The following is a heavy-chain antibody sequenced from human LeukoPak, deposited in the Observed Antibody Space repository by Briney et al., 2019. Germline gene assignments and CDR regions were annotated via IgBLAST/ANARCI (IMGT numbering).Heavy chain of an antibody. CDR2: INHSGST. D-gene: IGHD4-23*01. Sequence: SETLSLTCAVYGGSFSGYYWSWIRQPPGKGLEWIGEINHSGSTNYNPSLKSRVTISVDTSKNQFSLKLSFVTAADTAVYYCARGYGGNSPFDYWGQGTLVTVSS. CDR3: ARGYGGNSPFDY. V-gene: IGHV4-34*01. CDR1: GGSFSGYY. J-gene: IGHJ4*02.